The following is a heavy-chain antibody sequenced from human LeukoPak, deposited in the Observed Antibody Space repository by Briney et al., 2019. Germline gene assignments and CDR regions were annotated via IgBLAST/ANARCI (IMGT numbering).Heavy chain of an antibody. CDR1: GGTFSSYA. J-gene: IGHJ3*02. Sequence: SVKVSCKASGGTFSSYAITWVRQAPGQGLEWMGSVIPILGEANYAQRFQDRVTLTADKSTSTAYMELSSLRSEDTAVYFCARGGTIMMSVDANRDAYDIWGQGTMVTVSS. CDR3: ARGGTIMMSVDANRDAYDI. D-gene: IGHD3-16*01. CDR2: VIPILGEA. V-gene: IGHV1-69*04.